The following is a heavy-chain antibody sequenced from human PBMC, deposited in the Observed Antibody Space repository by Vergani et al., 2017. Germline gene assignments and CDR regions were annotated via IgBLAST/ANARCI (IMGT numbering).Heavy chain of an antibody. D-gene: IGHD6-6*01. CDR3: AKDLGTSSGGGWFDP. V-gene: IGHV3-9*02. CDR1: GFTSAGYA. CDR2: ISWHSNSI. Sequence: EVQLEESGGGLVLPGRSLRLSCVASGFTSAGYAMHWGRQAPGKGLEWVSGISWHSNSIGYADSVKGRFTISRDNAKNSLYLQMNSLRAEDTALYYCAKDLGTSSGGGWFDPWGQGTLVTVSS. J-gene: IGHJ5*02.